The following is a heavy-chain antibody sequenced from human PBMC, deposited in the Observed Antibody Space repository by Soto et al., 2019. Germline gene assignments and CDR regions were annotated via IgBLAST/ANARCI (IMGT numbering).Heavy chain of an antibody. D-gene: IGHD3-10*01. V-gene: IGHV4-61*08. CDR1: GCSVSSGDYF. CDR2: IYYSGST. CDR3: ARSPNYYYYGFDV. Sequence: KTSETLSLTCTVSGCSVSSGDYFWSWLRQSPGKRLEWIAYIYYSGSTNYNPSLKSRATISVDTSKSQVSLTLTSMTAADAALYYCARSPNYYYYGFDVWGQGTAVTVSS. J-gene: IGHJ6*02.